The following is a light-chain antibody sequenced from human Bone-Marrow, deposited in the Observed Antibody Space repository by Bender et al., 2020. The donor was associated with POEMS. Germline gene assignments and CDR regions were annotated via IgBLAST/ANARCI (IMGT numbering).Light chain of an antibody. CDR3: ETWDNDIRI. Sequence: QPVLTQSSSASASLGSSVKLTCTLSSGHSTYVIAWHQQQQGMAPRYLMKVEGGGSYNKGSGVPDRFSGSSSGADRYLTISSLHSEDEADYYCETWDNDIRIFGGGTKLTVL. J-gene: IGLJ2*01. CDR2: VEGGGSY. CDR1: SGHSTYV. V-gene: IGLV4-60*03.